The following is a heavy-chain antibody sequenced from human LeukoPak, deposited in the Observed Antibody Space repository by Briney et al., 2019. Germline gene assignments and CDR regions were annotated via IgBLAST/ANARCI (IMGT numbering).Heavy chain of an antibody. Sequence: ASVKVSCKASGYTFTSYYMHWVRQAPGQGLEWMGWINPNSGGTNYAQKFQGRVTMTRDTSISTAYMELSRLRSDDTAVYYCARQASSVRIVGAPPTDRGQGTLVTVSS. J-gene: IGHJ4*02. CDR2: INPNSGGT. V-gene: IGHV1-2*02. CDR3: ARQASSVRIVGAPPTD. D-gene: IGHD1-26*01. CDR1: GYTFTSYY.